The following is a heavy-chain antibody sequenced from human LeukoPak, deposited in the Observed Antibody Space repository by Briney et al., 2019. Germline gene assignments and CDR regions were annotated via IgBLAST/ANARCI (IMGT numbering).Heavy chain of an antibody. CDR1: RFTFSSYW. Sequence: GGSLRLSCAASRFTFSSYWMSWVRRAPGKGLEWVANIKPDGSEEYYVDSVKGRFTISRDNAKNSLYLQINSLRAEDTVVYYCAREPEHKPDYFEYWGQGTPVTVSS. CDR3: AREPEHKPDYFEY. J-gene: IGHJ4*02. D-gene: IGHD1/OR15-1a*01. V-gene: IGHV3-7*01. CDR2: IKPDGSEE.